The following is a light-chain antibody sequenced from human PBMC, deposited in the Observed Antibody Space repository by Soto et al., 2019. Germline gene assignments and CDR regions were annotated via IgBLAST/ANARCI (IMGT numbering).Light chain of an antibody. CDR2: GAS. CDR1: QSIRSY. Sequence: DIQMTQSPSSLSASVGDRVTITCRASQSIRSYLNWYHQKPGKTPQLLIYGASNFQSGAPSRFTGSGSGTHFTLTISSLQPEDFATYYCQQSYSTPYTFGQGTKLEIK. CDR3: QQSYSTPYT. J-gene: IGKJ2*01. V-gene: IGKV1-39*01.